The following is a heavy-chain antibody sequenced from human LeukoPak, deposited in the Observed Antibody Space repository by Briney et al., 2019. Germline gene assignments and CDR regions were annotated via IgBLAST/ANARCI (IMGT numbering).Heavy chain of an antibody. CDR3: AKDHSSGWPTFDY. J-gene: IGHJ4*02. CDR2: ISYDGSNK. CDR1: GFTFSSYG. D-gene: IGHD6-19*01. Sequence: GGSLRLSCAASGFTFSSYGMHWVRQAPGKGLEWVAVISYDGSNKYYADSVKGRFTISRDNSKNTLYLQMNSLRAEDTAVYYRAKDHSSGWPTFDYWGQGTLVTVSS. V-gene: IGHV3-30*18.